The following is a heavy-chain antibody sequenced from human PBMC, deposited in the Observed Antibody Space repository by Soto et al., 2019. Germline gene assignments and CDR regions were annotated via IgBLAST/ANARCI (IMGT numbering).Heavy chain of an antibody. CDR2: IWYDGSNK. J-gene: IGHJ6*02. Sequence: HPGGSLRLSCAASGFTFSSYGMHWVRQAPGKGLEWVAVIWYDGSNKYYADSVKGRFTISRDNSKNTLYLQMNSLRAEDTAVYYCASQSRVPAAILYYYYRMDVWGQGTTVTVSS. D-gene: IGHD2-2*01. CDR1: GFTFSSYG. V-gene: IGHV3-33*01. CDR3: ASQSRVPAAILYYYYRMDV.